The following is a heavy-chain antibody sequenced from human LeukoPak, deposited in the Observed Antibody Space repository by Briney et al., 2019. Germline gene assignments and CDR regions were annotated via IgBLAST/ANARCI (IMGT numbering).Heavy chain of an antibody. CDR2: IHTSGST. V-gene: IGHV4-61*02. CDR1: GGSISSSSSY. J-gene: IGHJ4*02. Sequence: SETLSLTCTVSGGSISSSSSYWSWVRQPAGKGLEWIGRIHTSGSTDYNPSLKSRVTMSVDTSKNQFSLRLTSVTAADTAVYYCARGPPPDFDSWGQGTLVTVSS. CDR3: ARGPPPDFDS.